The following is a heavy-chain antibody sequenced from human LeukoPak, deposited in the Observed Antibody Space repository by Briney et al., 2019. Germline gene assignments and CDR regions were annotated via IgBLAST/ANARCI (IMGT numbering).Heavy chain of an antibody. CDR3: ARDLSSGWEDYFDY. V-gene: IGHV1-8*03. CDR1: GYTFTRYD. CDR2: MNPNSGNT. J-gene: IGHJ4*02. D-gene: IGHD6-19*01. Sequence: ASAKVSCKASGYTFTRYDINWVRQATGQGLEWMGWMNPNSGNTGYAQKFQGRVTITRNTSISTAYMELSSLRSEDTAVYYCARDLSSGWEDYFDYWGQGTLVTVSS.